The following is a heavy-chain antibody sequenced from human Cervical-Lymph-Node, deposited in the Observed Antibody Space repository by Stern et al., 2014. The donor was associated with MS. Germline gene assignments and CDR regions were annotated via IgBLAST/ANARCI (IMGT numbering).Heavy chain of an antibody. Sequence: VQLVESGGGLVKPGRSLRLSCAASGFTFSDSYMTWILPTPGKGLELVSYISSSGDTIKYAESVKGRFTVSRDNAKNSLSLQMSSLRVEDTAVYYCVRGWEPRQDGPSGHDYDAFDIWGQGTMVTVSS. D-gene: IGHD5-12*01. CDR2: ISSSGDTI. CDR1: GFTFSDSY. J-gene: IGHJ3*02. CDR3: VRGWEPRQDGPSGHDYDAFDI. V-gene: IGHV3-11*01.